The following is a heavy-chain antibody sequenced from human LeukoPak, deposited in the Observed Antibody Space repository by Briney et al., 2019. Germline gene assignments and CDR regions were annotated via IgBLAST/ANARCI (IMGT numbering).Heavy chain of an antibody. CDR2: IYYSGST. D-gene: IGHD5-18*01. Sequence: PSETLSLTCTVSGGSISSSSYYWGWIRQPPGKGLEWIGSIYYSGSTYYNPSLKSRVTISVDTSKNQFSLKLSSVTAADTAVYYCARDLKYSYNYYYYYYMDVWGKGTTVTVSS. J-gene: IGHJ6*03. CDR1: GGSISSSSYY. CDR3: ARDLKYSYNYYYYYYMDV. V-gene: IGHV4-39*07.